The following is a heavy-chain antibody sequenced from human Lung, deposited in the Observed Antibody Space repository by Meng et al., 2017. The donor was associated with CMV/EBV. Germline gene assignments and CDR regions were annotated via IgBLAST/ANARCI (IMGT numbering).Heavy chain of an antibody. CDR3: ARAWYYDFLAEKGNNWFDP. CDR1: GGSFSGYY. J-gene: IGHJ5*02. CDR2: INHSGST. V-gene: IGHV4-34*01. Sequence: LXXAVYGGSFSGYYWSWIRQPPGKGLEWIGEINHSGSTNYNPSLKSRVTISVDTSKNQFSLKLSSVTAADTAVYYCARAWYYDFLAEKGNNWFDPWXQGTLVTVSS. D-gene: IGHD3-3*01.